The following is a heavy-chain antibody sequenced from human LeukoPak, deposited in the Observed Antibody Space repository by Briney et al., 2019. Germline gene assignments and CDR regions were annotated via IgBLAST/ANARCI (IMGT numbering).Heavy chain of an antibody. CDR3: AKRGGSSGWYLGAFDI. D-gene: IGHD6-19*01. CDR2: ISGDGGST. Sequence: GGSLRLSCAASGFTFDDYAMHWVRQAPGKGLEWVSLISGDGGSTYYADSVKGRFTISRDNNKNSLYLQMNSLRTEDTALYYCAKRGGSSGWYLGAFDIWGQGTMVTVSS. V-gene: IGHV3-43*02. CDR1: GFTFDDYA. J-gene: IGHJ3*02.